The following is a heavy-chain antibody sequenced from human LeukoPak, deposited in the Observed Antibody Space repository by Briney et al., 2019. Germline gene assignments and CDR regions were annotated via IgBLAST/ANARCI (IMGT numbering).Heavy chain of an antibody. CDR1: GDSINSLDL. CDR3: AGLVGRYSSGLYYYYFDY. J-gene: IGHJ4*02. Sequence: SGTLSLTCAVSGDSINSLDLWSWVRQPPGKGLEWIGEMYLSGTTHSNPSVKSRVTISKDKSKNQFFLNLSSVTAADTAVYYCAGLVGRYSSGLYYYYFDYWGQGTLVTVSS. D-gene: IGHD3-22*01. V-gene: IGHV4-4*02. CDR2: MYLSGTT.